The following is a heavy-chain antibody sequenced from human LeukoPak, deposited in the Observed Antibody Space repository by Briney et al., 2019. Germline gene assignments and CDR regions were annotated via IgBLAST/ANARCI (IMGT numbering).Heavy chain of an antibody. CDR1: GFTFSSYS. CDR2: ISSSSSYI. V-gene: IGHV3-21*01. J-gene: IGHJ4*02. D-gene: IGHD2-2*02. CDR3: ARAPLPAAVHDIDY. Sequence: PGGSLRLSCAASGFTFSSYSMNWVRQAPGKGLEWVSSISSSSSYIYYADSVKGRFTISRDNAKNSLYLQMNSLRAEDTAVYYCARAPLPAAVHDIDYWGQGTLVTVSS.